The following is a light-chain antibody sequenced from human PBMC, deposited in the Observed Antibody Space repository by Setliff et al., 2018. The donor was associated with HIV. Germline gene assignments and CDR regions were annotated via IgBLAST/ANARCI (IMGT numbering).Light chain of an antibody. CDR1: SSDVGGYSY. CDR2: EVR. J-gene: IGLJ1*01. Sequence: QSALTQPASVSGSPGQSITISCTGTSSDVGGYSYVSWYQQHPGQAPKLIIYEVRNRPSGVSNRFSGSKSGNTASLTISGLQAEDEADYYCSSYAISNTLPFGTGTKGTVL. CDR3: SSYAISNTLP. V-gene: IGLV2-14*01.